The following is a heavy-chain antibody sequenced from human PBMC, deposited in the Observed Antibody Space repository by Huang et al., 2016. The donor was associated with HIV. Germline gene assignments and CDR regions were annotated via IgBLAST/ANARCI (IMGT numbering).Heavy chain of an antibody. V-gene: IGHV1-18*04. J-gene: IGHJ4*02. Sequence: QIHLVQSGPEVKQPGASVKVSCKASGYKFHIYEITWVRQTPGQGLEWLGWISGDNVSTRFAQKFQHRLTMTTDVSTSTAYLEQRSMRLDDRAVYYCARAKGEFDFWGQGALVTVSS. CDR1: GYKFHIYE. CDR2: ISGDNVST. D-gene: IGHD3-16*01. CDR3: ARAKGEFDF.